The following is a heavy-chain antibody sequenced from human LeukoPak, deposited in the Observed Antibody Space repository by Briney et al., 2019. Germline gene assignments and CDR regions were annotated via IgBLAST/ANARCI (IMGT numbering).Heavy chain of an antibody. CDR2: ITGSGGYT. CDR3: AKVGVAGGYYWFDP. CDR1: GFTFSSYA. D-gene: IGHD6-19*01. Sequence: GGSLRLSCAASGFTFSSYAVSWVRQAPGKGLEWVSAITGSGGYTYNADYVKGRFTISRDNSKNTLYLQMNSLRAEDTAVYYCAKVGVAGGYYWFDPWGQGTLVTVSS. V-gene: IGHV3-23*01. J-gene: IGHJ5*02.